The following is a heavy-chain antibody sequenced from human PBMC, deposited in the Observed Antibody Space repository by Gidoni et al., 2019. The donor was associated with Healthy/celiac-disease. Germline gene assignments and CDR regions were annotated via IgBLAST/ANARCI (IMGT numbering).Heavy chain of an antibody. V-gene: IGHV4-31*02. CDR3: ARAEVGRSGSYLLGDFDY. Sequence: GGYYWSWIRQHPGKGLEWIGYIYYSGSTYYNPSLKSRVTISVDTSKNQFSLKLSSVTAADTAVYYCARAEVGRSGSYLLGDFDYWGQGTLVTVSS. CDR1: GGYY. D-gene: IGHD1-26*01. J-gene: IGHJ4*02. CDR2: IYYSGST.